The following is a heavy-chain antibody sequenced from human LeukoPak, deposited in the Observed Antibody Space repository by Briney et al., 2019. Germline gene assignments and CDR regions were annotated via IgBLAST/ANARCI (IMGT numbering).Heavy chain of an antibody. V-gene: IGHV1-18*01. CDR2: ISAYNGNT. J-gene: IGHJ5*02. Sequence: ASVKVSCKASGYTFTSNGISWVRQAPGQGLEWMGWISAYNGNTNYAQKLQGRVTMTTDTSTSTAYMELRSLRSDDTAVYYCASYCSGGSCYGERDGFDPWGQGTLVTVSS. D-gene: IGHD2-15*01. CDR3: ASYCSGGSCYGERDGFDP. CDR1: GYTFTSNG.